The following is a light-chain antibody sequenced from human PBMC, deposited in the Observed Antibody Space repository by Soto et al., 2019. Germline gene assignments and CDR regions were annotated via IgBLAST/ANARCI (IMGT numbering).Light chain of an antibody. Sequence: DIVMMQSPATLSVSPGERATLSCRATQSVSSNLAWYQQKPGQAPRLLIHAASTRATDVPARFSGSGSGTDFTLTIASLQSEDFAVYYCQQYNSWPLTFGGGTKVEIK. CDR3: QQYNSWPLT. J-gene: IGKJ4*01. V-gene: IGKV3-15*01. CDR2: AAS. CDR1: QSVSSN.